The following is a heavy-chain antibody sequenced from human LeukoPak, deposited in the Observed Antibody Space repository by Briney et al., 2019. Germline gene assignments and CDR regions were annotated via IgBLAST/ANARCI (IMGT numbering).Heavy chain of an antibody. Sequence: SETLSLTCTVSGGSISNYHWSWIRQPPGKGLEWIGYISYSGSTNYNPSLRSRVAISEDTSRNQFSLRLNSVTAADTAVYYCARHIPVIWSSGYYYGMDVWGQGTTVTVSS. CDR3: ARHIPVIWSSGYYYGMDV. CDR2: ISYSGST. CDR1: GGSISNYH. V-gene: IGHV4-59*08. J-gene: IGHJ6*02. D-gene: IGHD3-3*01.